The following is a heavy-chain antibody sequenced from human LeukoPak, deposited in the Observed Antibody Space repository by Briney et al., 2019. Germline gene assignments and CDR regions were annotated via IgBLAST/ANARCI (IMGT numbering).Heavy chain of an antibody. CDR1: GYTFTASW. CDR3: ARQGSSSWYTDSHD. V-gene: IGHV5-51*01. J-gene: IGHJ4*02. CDR2: IYPGDSDA. D-gene: IGHD6-13*01. Sequence: GESLKISCETSGYTFTASWIGWVRQMPGKGLEWMGIIYPGDSDARYNPSFQGQVTISADKSITTAYLQWSSLKASDTAMYYCARQGSSSWYTDSHDWGQGTLVTVSS.